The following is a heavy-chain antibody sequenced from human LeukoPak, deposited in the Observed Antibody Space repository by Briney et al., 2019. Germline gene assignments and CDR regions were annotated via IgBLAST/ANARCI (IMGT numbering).Heavy chain of an antibody. CDR3: ASRSSIWSGYQDTLYYFDS. Sequence: SETLSLTCTVSGASISSHYWSWIRQPPGKRLEWIGHIYYSGSTNYNPSLKSRVTISVDTSKNQFSLKLSSVTAADTAVYYCASRSSIWSGYQDTLYYFDSWGQGTLVTVSS. D-gene: IGHD3-3*01. J-gene: IGHJ4*02. CDR2: IYYSGST. V-gene: IGHV4-59*11. CDR1: GASISSHY.